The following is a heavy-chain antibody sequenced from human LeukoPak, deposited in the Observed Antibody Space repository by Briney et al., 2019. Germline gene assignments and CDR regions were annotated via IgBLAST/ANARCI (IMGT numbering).Heavy chain of an antibody. V-gene: IGHV4-34*01. J-gene: IGHJ4*02. D-gene: IGHD3-9*01. CDR3: ARGRPYYDILTGLLFDY. CDR1: GGSFSGYY. Sequence: SETLSLTCAVYGGSFSGYYWSWIRQPPGKGLEWIGEINQSGSTNYNPSLKSRVTISVDTSKNQFSLKLRSVTAADTDVYYCARGRPYYDILTGLLFDYWGQGTLVTVSS. CDR2: INQSGST.